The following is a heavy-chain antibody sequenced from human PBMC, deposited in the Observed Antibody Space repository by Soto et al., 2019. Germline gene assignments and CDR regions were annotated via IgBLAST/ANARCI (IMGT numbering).Heavy chain of an antibody. Sequence: ASVKVSCKASGYPFPNYYLHWVRQAPGQGLEWMGIINPSSGGTNYAQKFQGRVTMTRDTSTSTVYMELSSLRSEDTAVYYCARGGSGWYSYFDYWGQGTLVT. CDR2: INPSSGGT. J-gene: IGHJ4*02. CDR3: ARGGSGWYSYFDY. D-gene: IGHD6-19*01. V-gene: IGHV1-46*03. CDR1: GYPFPNYY.